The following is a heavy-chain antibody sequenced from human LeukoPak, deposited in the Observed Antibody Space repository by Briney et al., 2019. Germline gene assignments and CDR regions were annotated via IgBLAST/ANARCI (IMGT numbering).Heavy chain of an antibody. V-gene: IGHV1-69*05. Sequence: SVKVSCKASGGTFSSYAISWVRQAPGQGLEWMGRIIPIFGTANYAQMFQGRVTITTDESTSTAYMELSSLRSEDTAVYYCARGYYYDSSGYYTPVYYFDYWGQGTLVTVSS. J-gene: IGHJ4*02. CDR3: ARGYYYDSSGYYTPVYYFDY. CDR1: GGTFSSYA. CDR2: IIPIFGTA. D-gene: IGHD3-22*01.